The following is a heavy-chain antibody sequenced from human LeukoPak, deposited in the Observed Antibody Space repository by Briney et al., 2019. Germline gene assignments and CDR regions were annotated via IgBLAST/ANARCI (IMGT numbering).Heavy chain of an antibody. CDR1: GFTFSSSS. CDR2: ISSNGGTI. J-gene: IGHJ4*02. CDR3: ARLILTSDDAY. Sequence: GGSLRLSCVASGFTFSSSSLHWVRQAPGKGLEWLSYISSNGGTIYYADSVKGRFTISRDNVNNSLHLVMNSLRSEDTAVYYCARLILTSDDAYWGQGTLVTVSS. V-gene: IGHV3-48*01. D-gene: IGHD3-16*02.